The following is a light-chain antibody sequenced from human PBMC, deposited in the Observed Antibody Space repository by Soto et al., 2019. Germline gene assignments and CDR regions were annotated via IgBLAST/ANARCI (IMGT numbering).Light chain of an antibody. J-gene: IGKJ4*01. V-gene: IGKV1-8*01. CDR2: AAS. CDR3: QQYYSYPLT. Sequence: AIRMTQSPSSFSASTGDRVTITCRASQGISSYLAWYQQKPGKAPKLLIYAASTLQSGVPSRFSGSGSETDFTRTISCLQSEDFATYYCQQYYSYPLTFGGGTKVEIK. CDR1: QGISSY.